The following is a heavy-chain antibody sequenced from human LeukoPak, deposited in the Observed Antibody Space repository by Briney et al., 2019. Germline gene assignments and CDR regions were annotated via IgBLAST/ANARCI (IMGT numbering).Heavy chain of an antibody. D-gene: IGHD2-15*01. CDR1: GGSFNGYY. CDR2: INHSGST. CDR3: VRGNYCSGGSCYHYYYYYMDV. J-gene: IGHJ6*03. Sequence: SETLSLTCAVYGGSFNGYYWSWLRQPPGKGLEWIGEINHSGSTNYNPYLKSRVTISVDMSNNQFSLKLSSVTAADTAVYYCVRGNYCSGGSCYHYYYYYMDVWGKGTTVTVSS. V-gene: IGHV4-34*01.